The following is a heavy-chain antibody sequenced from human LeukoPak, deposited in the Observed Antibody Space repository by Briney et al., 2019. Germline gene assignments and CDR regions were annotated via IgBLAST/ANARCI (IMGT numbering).Heavy chain of an antibody. Sequence: ASVKVSCKASGYTFTSYGISWVRQAPGQGLEWMGWISAYNGNTNYAQKLQGKVTMTTDTSTSTAYMELRSLRSDDTAVYYCARDNVFRGIPFGELLYYFDYWGQGTLVTVSS. D-gene: IGHD3-10*01. CDR1: GYTFTSYG. J-gene: IGHJ4*02. V-gene: IGHV1-18*01. CDR2: ISAYNGNT. CDR3: ARDNVFRGIPFGELLYYFDY.